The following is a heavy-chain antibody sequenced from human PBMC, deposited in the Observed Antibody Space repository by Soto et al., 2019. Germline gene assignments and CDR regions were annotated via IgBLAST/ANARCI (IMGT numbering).Heavy chain of an antibody. Sequence: QVQLVQSGAEVKKPGASVKVSCKASGYTFTSYYMYWVRQAPGQGLEWMGIINPSGGSTSYAQKFQGRVTMTRDTSTSTVYMELSSLRSEETAVYYCARALYCSCGSCPHDYWGQGTLVTVSS. CDR1: GYTFTSYY. CDR3: ARALYCSCGSCPHDY. CDR2: INPSGGST. J-gene: IGHJ4*02. D-gene: IGHD2-15*01. V-gene: IGHV1-46*01.